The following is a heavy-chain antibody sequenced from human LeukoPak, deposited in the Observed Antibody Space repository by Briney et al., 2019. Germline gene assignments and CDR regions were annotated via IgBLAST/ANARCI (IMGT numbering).Heavy chain of an antibody. CDR1: GFTFTNYG. CDR2: MNPNSGNT. D-gene: IGHD2-8*01. CDR3: ARDRNGGNGMDV. V-gene: IGHV1-8*02. Sequence: ASVKVSCKASGFTFTNYGFNWVRQATGQGLEWMGWMNPNSGNTGYAQKFQGRVTMTRNTSISTAYMELSSLRSEDTAVYYCARDRNGGNGMDVWGQGTTVTVSS. J-gene: IGHJ6*02.